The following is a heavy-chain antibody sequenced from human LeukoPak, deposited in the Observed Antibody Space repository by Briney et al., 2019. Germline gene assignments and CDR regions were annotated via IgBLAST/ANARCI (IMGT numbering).Heavy chain of an antibody. CDR1: GYTFTSYG. J-gene: IGHJ6*03. D-gene: IGHD6-6*01. CDR3: ARVDSSWGYYYYYYMDV. Sequence: ASVKVSCKASGYTFTSYGISWVRQAPGQGLEWMGWISAYNGNTNYAQKLQGRVTMTTDTSTSTAYMELRSLRSDDTAVYYCARVDSSWGYYYYYYMDVWGEGTTVTVSS. V-gene: IGHV1-18*01. CDR2: ISAYNGNT.